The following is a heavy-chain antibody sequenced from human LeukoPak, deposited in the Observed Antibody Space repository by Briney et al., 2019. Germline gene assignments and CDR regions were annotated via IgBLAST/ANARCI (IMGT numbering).Heavy chain of an antibody. CDR2: INEDGSEK. CDR3: VRPSSDLGAWASEL. D-gene: IGHD4/OR15-4a*01. CDR1: GFTFGSYW. J-gene: IGHJ4*02. V-gene: IGHV3-7*01. Sequence: GGSLRLSCISSGFTFGSYWMSWVRQAPGKGLEWVANINEDGSEKNYVDSMKGRLTISRDNTKNSVFLQLNSVTADDTALYYCVRPSSDLGAWASELWGQGTLVTVSS.